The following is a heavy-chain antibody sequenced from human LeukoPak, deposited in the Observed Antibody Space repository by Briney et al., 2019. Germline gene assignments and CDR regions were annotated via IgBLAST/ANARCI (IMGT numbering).Heavy chain of an antibody. CDR2: IYYSGST. CDR3: AGGYCSSTSCRTPRY. Sequence: PSQTLSLTCTVSGGSISSGGYYWSWIRQHPGKGLEWIGYIYYSGSTYYNPSLKSRVTISVDTSKNQFSLKLSSVTAADTAVYYCAGGYCSSTSCRTPRYWGQGTLVTVSS. D-gene: IGHD2-2*01. CDR1: GGSISSGGYY. J-gene: IGHJ4*02. V-gene: IGHV4-31*03.